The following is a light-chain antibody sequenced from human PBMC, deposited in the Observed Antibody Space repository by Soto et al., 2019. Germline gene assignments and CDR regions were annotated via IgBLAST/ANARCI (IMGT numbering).Light chain of an antibody. CDR1: QGISSY. J-gene: IGKJ5*01. V-gene: IGKV1-9*01. Sequence: DIQLTQSPSFLSASVGDRVTITCRASQGISSYLAWYQQKPGKAPKLLIYAASTLQSGVPSRFSGSGSGTEFTLTISSLQPEDFATYYCQQLNSYPYITFGHGTRLETK. CDR2: AAS. CDR3: QQLNSYPYIT.